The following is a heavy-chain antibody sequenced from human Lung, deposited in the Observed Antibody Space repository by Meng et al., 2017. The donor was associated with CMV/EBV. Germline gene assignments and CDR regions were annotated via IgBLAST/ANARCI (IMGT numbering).Heavy chain of an antibody. CDR1: GFTFSSYG. CDR3: AKDRLSSSSWYYYYYGMDV. V-gene: IGHV3-30*02. D-gene: IGHD6-13*01. J-gene: IGHJ6*02. Sequence: GGSXRLXCAASGFTFSSYGMHWVRQAPGKGLEWVAFIRYDGSNKYYADSVKGRFTISRDNSKNTLYLQMNSLRAEDTAVYYCAKDRLSSSSWYYYYYGMDVWGQGTXVTVSS. CDR2: IRYDGSNK.